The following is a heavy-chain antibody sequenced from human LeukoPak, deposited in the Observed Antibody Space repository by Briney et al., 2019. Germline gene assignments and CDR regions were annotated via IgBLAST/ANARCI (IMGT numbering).Heavy chain of an antibody. CDR1: GYTFTSYG. CDR3: ATSLRGTSGWVFDY. Sequence: ASVKVSCKASGYTFTSYGISWVRQAPGRGLEWMGWISAYNGNTNYAQKLQGRVTMTTDTSTSTAYMELRSLRSDDTAVYYCATSLRGTSGWVFDYWGQGTLVTVSS. J-gene: IGHJ4*02. D-gene: IGHD1-7*01. V-gene: IGHV1-18*01. CDR2: ISAYNGNT.